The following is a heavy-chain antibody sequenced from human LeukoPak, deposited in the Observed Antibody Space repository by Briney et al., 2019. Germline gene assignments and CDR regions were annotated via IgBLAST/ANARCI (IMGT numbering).Heavy chain of an antibody. CDR3: AKEYGDYGYFDY. CDR1: GYSISSGYY. V-gene: IGHV4-38-2*02. D-gene: IGHD4-17*01. J-gene: IGHJ4*02. CDR2: SGST. Sequence: PSETLSLTCTVSGYSISSGYYWGWIRQPPGKGLEWIGSGSTYYNPSLKSRVTIPVDTSKNQFSLKLSSVTAADTAVYYCAKEYGDYGYFDYWGQGTLVTVSS.